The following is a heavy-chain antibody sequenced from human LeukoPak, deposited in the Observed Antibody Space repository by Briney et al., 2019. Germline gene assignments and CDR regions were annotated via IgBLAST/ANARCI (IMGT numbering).Heavy chain of an antibody. V-gene: IGHV4-39*01. Sequence: PSETLPLTCTVSGGSISSSSYYWGWIRQPPGKGLEWIGSIYYSGSTYYNPSLKSLVTISVDTSKNQFSLKLSSVTAADTAVYYCARGDYYDSSGYQSPSFDYWGQGTLVTVSS. D-gene: IGHD3-22*01. CDR3: ARGDYYDSSGYQSPSFDY. CDR2: IYYSGST. CDR1: GGSISSSSYY. J-gene: IGHJ4*02.